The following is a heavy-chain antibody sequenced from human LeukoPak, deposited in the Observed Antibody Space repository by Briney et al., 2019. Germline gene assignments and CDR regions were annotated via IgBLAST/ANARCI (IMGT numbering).Heavy chain of an antibody. CDR3: ANGSADPHYYYYGMDV. CDR2: IYSGGST. D-gene: IGHD3-10*01. Sequence: PGGSLRLSCAASGFTFSDYYMSWIRQAPGKGLEWVSVIYSGGSTYYADSVKGRFTISRDNSKNTLYLQMNSLRAEDTAVYYCANGSADPHYYYYGMDVWGQGTTVTVSS. CDR1: GFTFSDYY. V-gene: IGHV3-66*01. J-gene: IGHJ6*02.